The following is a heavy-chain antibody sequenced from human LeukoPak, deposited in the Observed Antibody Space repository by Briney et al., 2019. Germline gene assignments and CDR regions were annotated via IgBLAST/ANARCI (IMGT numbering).Heavy chain of an antibody. CDR2: INAGNGNT. V-gene: IGHV1-3*01. CDR1: GYTFTSYA. J-gene: IGHJ4*02. Sequence: ASVKVSCKASGYTFTSYAMHWVRQAPGQRLEWMGWINAGNGNTKYSQKFQGRVTITRDTSTSTAYMELSSLRSEDTAVYYCARARGCSSSWYDYWGQGTLVTVSS. CDR3: ARARGCSSSWYDY. D-gene: IGHD6-13*01.